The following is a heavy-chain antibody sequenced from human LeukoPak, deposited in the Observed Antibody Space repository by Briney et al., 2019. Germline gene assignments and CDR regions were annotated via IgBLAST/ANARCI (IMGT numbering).Heavy chain of an antibody. CDR1: GYTFTSYD. CDR2: MNPNSGNT. V-gene: IGHV1-8*01. J-gene: IGHJ2*01. Sequence: ASVKVSCKASGYTFTSYDINWVRQATGQGLEWMGWMNPNSGNTGYAQKFQGRVTMTRNTSISTAYMELSSLRSEDTAVYYCARFLAGDYVPLPNWYFDLWGRGTLVTVSS. D-gene: IGHD4-17*01. CDR3: ARFLAGDYVPLPNWYFDL.